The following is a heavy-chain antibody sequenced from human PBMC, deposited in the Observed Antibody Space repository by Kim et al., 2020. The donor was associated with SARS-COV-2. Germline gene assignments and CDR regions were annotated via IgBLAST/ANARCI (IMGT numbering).Heavy chain of an antibody. V-gene: IGHV4-59*01. CDR2: IYYSGST. J-gene: IGHJ5*02. D-gene: IGHD3-3*01. CDR1: GGSISSYY. Sequence: SETLSLTCTVSGGSISSYYWSWIRQPPGKGLEWIGYIYYSGSTNYNPSLKSRVTISVDTSKNQFSLKLSSVTAADTAVYYCARLRITIFGVSGWFDPWGQGTLVTVSS. CDR3: ARLRITIFGVSGWFDP.